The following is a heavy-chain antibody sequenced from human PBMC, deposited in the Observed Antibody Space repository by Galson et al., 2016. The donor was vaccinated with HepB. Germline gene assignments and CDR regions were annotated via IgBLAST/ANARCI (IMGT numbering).Heavy chain of an antibody. Sequence: QSGAEVKKPGASVRVSCKASGFTFTSYDISWVRQTPGEGLEWLGRISAYNGNTNYAQNLQGRVTMTTDTSTSTAYMELRSLRSDDTAVYYCARGANYFGPWGQGTLVTVSS. CDR3: ARGANYFGP. CDR2: ISAYNGNT. D-gene: IGHD3-10*01. V-gene: IGHV1-18*01. J-gene: IGHJ5*02. CDR1: GFTFTSYD.